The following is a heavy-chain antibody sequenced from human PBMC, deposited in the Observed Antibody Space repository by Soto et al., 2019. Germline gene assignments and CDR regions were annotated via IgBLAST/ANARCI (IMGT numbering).Heavy chain of an antibody. Sequence: QVQLVQSGVEVTKPGASVKVSCKASGYTFTSYGIGWVRQAPGQGLEWMGWITVNSGNTNYPQKLQGRVTMTTDTSTSTAYMELRSLTSDDTAVYYGGRGLGGGWYYFDYWGQGTLVTVSS. CDR2: ITVNSGNT. D-gene: IGHD6-19*01. V-gene: IGHV1-18*01. CDR3: GRGLGGGWYYFDY. J-gene: IGHJ4*02. CDR1: GYTFTSYG.